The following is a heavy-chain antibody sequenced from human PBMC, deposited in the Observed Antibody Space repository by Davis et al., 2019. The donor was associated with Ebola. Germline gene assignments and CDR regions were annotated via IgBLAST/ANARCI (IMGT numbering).Heavy chain of an antibody. Sequence: GESLKISCQISGYRFTDFWIGWVRQMPGKGLEWMGIVYPADSDTRYNPSFKGQVTISADKSSNTAYLQWRSLKSSDTAIYYCARHGATVFGVIDAWGQGTLVTVSS. CDR1: GYRFTDFW. CDR3: ARHGATVFGVIDA. D-gene: IGHD3-3*01. CDR2: VYPADSDT. J-gene: IGHJ5*02. V-gene: IGHV5-51*01.